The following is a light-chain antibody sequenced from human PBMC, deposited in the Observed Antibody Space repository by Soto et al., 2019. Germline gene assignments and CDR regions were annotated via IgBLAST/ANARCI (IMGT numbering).Light chain of an antibody. V-gene: IGKV3-15*01. J-gene: IGKJ4*01. CDR3: QQYHNWPLT. Sequence: EIVMTQSPATLSVSPGERATLSCRASQSVNSNLAWYQQKPGQAPRLLIYGASTRATGIPARFSGSGSGTEFTLTISSLQSEDFAVYYCQQYHNWPLTFGGGTKVDIK. CDR1: QSVNSN. CDR2: GAS.